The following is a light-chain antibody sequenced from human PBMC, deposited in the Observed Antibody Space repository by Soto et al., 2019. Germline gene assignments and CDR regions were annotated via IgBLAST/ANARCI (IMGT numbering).Light chain of an antibody. CDR3: QQYNNWPPVT. CDR2: GAS. V-gene: IGKV3-15*01. J-gene: IGKJ5*01. Sequence: EIVMTQSPATLSVSPGERATLSCRASQSVSSNFAWYQQKPGQAPRLLIYGASTRATGIPARFSGSGSGTEFTLTNSSLQSEDFAVYYCQQYNNWPPVTFGQGTRLEIK. CDR1: QSVSSN.